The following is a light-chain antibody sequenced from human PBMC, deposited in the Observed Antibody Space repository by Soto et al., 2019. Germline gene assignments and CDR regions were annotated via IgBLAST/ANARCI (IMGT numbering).Light chain of an antibody. CDR2: DAS. V-gene: IGKV1-12*01. Sequence: DIQMTQSPSSVSASVGDRVTITCRASQGIGSWLAWYQQKPGKAPNLLIYDASKLHSGFPSRFSGSGSGTDFSLTISSLQPEDFATYYCQHANSFPHTFGGGTKVEI. CDR3: QHANSFPHT. CDR1: QGIGSW. J-gene: IGKJ4*01.